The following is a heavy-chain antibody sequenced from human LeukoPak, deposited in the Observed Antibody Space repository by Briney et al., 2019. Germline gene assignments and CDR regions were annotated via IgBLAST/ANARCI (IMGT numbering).Heavy chain of an antibody. CDR3: VRGYYYASSGYFDFDY. V-gene: IGHV1-2*02. D-gene: IGHD3-22*01. J-gene: IGHJ4*02. CDR2: INPDSGGT. CDR1: GGTFSSYA. Sequence: ASVKVSCKASGGTFSSYAISWVRQAPGQGLEWMGWINPDSGGTNYAQKFQGRVTMTRDTSISTAYMELSRLRSDDTAVYYCVRGYYYASSGYFDFDYWGQGTLVTVSS.